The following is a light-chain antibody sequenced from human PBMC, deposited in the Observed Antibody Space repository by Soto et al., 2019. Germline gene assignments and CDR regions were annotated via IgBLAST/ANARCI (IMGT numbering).Light chain of an antibody. V-gene: IGKV3-15*01. Sequence: EIVMTQSPATLSVSPGEGATLSCRASQSVSNNLAWYQQKPGQAPRLLIYGASTTGIPARFSGSGSGTEFTLTISSLQSEDFADYYCQQYHKWPPTFGQGTKVDIK. CDR1: QSVSNN. CDR3: QQYHKWPPT. J-gene: IGKJ1*01. CDR2: GAS.